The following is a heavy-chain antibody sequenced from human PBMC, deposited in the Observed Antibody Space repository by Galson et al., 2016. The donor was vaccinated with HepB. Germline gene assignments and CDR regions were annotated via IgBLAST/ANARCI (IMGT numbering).Heavy chain of an antibody. J-gene: IGHJ4*02. D-gene: IGHD1-7*01. CDR1: GFTFSSYD. V-gene: IGHV3-33*01. CDR2: IWYDGINK. CDR3: ASPLTRGRRLELGY. Sequence: SLRLSCAASGFTFSSYDIHWVRQAPGKGLEWVAVIWYDGINKKYADAVKGRVAVSRDVSESTVYLEMNSLGVEKTAIDYCASPLTRGRRLELGYWGQGTLVTVSS.